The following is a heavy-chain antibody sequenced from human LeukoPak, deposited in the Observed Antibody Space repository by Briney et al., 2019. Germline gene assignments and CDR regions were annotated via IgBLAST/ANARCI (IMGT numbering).Heavy chain of an antibody. J-gene: IGHJ1*01. CDR3: ASGVVVVAATFPDFQH. D-gene: IGHD2-15*01. CDR1: GFTFSSYG. V-gene: IGHV3-21*01. CDR2: ISSSSSYI. Sequence: GGTLRLSCAASGFTFSSYGMTWVRQAPGKGLEWVSSISSSSSYIYYADSVKGRFTISRDNAKNSLYLQMNSLRAEDTAVYYCASGVVVVAATFPDFQHWGQGTLVTVSS.